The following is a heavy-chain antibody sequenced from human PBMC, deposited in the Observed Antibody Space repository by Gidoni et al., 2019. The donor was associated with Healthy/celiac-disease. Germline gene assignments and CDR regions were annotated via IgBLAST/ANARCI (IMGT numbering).Heavy chain of an antibody. CDR2: IIPIFGTA. V-gene: IGHV1-69*01. CDR3: AACGYSYGSPRSGLDY. D-gene: IGHD5-18*01. J-gene: IGHJ4*02. Sequence: QVQLVQSGAEVQKPGSSVKVSCKASGGTFSSYAISWVRQAPGQGLEWMGGIIPIFGTANYAQKFQGRVTITADESTSTAYMELSSLRSEDTAVYYCAACGYSYGSPRSGLDYWGQGTLVTVSS. CDR1: GGTFSSYA.